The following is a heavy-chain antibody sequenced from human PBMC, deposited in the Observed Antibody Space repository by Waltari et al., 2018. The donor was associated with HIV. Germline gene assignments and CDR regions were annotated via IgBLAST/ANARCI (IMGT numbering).Heavy chain of an antibody. J-gene: IGHJ5*02. V-gene: IGHV4-34*01. Sequence: QVQLQQWGAGLLKPSETLSLTCAVYGGSFSGYYWSWIRQPPGKGLEWIGEINHSGSTNYNPSLKSRVTISVDTSKNQFSLNLSSVTAADTAVYYCAMGLEMATRNRWSLVQNWFEPWGQGTLVTVSS. CDR2: INHSGST. CDR1: GGSFSGYY. CDR3: AMGLEMATRNRWSLVQNWFEP. D-gene: IGHD5-12*01.